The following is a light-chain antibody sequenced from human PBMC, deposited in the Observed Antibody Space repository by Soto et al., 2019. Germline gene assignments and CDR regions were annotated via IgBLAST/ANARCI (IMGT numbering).Light chain of an antibody. Sequence: DIQMNQSPSSLSASVGDRVPITCRASQSISSYLNWYQQKPGTAPKLLIYAASALHSGVPSRFSGSGSGTDFTLTISSLQPEDFAIYFCQQLKNYPITFGQGTLLEI. J-gene: IGKJ5*01. CDR1: QSISSY. CDR2: AAS. V-gene: IGKV1-39*01. CDR3: QQLKNYPIT.